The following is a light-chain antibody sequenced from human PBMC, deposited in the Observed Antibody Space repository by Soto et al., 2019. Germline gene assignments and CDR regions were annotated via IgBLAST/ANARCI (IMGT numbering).Light chain of an antibody. Sequence: DIQMTQSPSNLSASVGDRVTITCRASQSISSWLAWYQQKPGKAPKLLIYKASSLESGVPSRFSGSGSGAAFTLTISSLQPDDFATYYCQQYNSYPLTVGGGTKVDIK. V-gene: IGKV1-5*03. J-gene: IGKJ4*01. CDR2: KAS. CDR3: QQYNSYPLT. CDR1: QSISSW.